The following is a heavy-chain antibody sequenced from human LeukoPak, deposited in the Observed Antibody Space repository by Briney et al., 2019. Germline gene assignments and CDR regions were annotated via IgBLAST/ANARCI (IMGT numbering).Heavy chain of an antibody. CDR1: GFTFSSYA. Sequence: PGGSLRLSCAASGFTFSSYAMHWVRQAPGKGLEWVAVISYDGSNKYYADSVKGRFTISRDNSKNTLYLQMNSLRAEDTAVYYCARADPFYGCMDVWGKGTRSPSP. J-gene: IGHJ6*03. D-gene: IGHD4-17*01. CDR3: ARADPFYGCMDV. V-gene: IGHV3-30*01. CDR2: ISYDGSNK.